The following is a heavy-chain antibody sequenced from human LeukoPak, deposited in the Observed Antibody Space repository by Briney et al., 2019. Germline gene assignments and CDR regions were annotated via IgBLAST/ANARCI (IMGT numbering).Heavy chain of an antibody. D-gene: IGHD2-2*01. Sequence: SETLSLTCAVYGGSFSGYYWSWIRQPPGKGLEWIGEINHSGSTNYNPSLKSRVTLSVDTSKNRFSLKLSSVTAADTAVYYCARVFGPAASSPPYYYYYGMDVWGQGTTVTVSS. CDR2: INHSGST. V-gene: IGHV4-34*01. J-gene: IGHJ6*02. CDR3: ARVFGPAASSPPYYYYYGMDV. CDR1: GGSFSGYY.